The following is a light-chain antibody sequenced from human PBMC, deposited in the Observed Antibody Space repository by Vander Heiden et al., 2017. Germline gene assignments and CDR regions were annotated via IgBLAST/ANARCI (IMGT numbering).Light chain of an antibody. V-gene: IGLV2-14*03. CDR2: DGS. J-gene: IGLJ1*01. CDR3: SSYTGSTTPLV. CDR1: SSDVGGYNY. Sequence: QSALTQPASVSGSPGQSITISCTGTSSDVGGYNYVSWYQQHPGKAPQLMIYDGSNRPSGISNRFSGSKSANTASLTISGLQAEDEADYYCSSYTGSTTPLVFGTGTKVT.